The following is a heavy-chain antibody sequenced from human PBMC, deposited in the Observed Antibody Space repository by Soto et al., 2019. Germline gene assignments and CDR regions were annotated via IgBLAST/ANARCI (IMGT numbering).Heavy chain of an antibody. CDR1: GGSISGYY. Sequence: PSETLSLTCTVSGGSISGYYWTWIRRPPGRGLEWIGNIYYSGSTHYNPSLNSRVTISLDTSKNQFSLRLSSVSATDTAVYYCARQSSSREYYFDYWGQGTLVTVSS. CDR3: ARQSSSREYYFDY. V-gene: IGHV4-59*08. CDR2: IYYSGST. J-gene: IGHJ4*02.